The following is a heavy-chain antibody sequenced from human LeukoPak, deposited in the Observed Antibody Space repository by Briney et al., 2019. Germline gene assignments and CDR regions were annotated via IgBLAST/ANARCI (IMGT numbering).Heavy chain of an antibody. CDR1: GDSISSSSYY. J-gene: IGHJ5*02. CDR2: IYYSGST. CDR3: ARDERGYSDWFDP. D-gene: IGHD2-15*01. V-gene: IGHV4-39*07. Sequence: PSETLSLTCTVSGDSISSSSYYWGWIRQPPVKGLEWIGSIYYSGSTYYNPSLKSRVTISVDTSKNQFSLKLNSVTAADTAVYYCARDERGYSDWFDPWGQGTLVTVSS.